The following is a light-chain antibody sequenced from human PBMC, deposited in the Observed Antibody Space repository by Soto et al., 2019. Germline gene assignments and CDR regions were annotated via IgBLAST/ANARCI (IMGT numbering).Light chain of an antibody. J-gene: IGKJ2*01. Sequence: DIQMTQSPSTLSASIGDTVTLTCRASQSLTGRLAWSQQKPCRPPKLLIYDVSILESGVPSRFSGSDSGTDFTLTISSLRPDDFATFYCQQYKVYPYTFGQGTRLDI. CDR1: QSLTGR. V-gene: IGKV1-5*01. CDR2: DVS. CDR3: QQYKVYPYT.